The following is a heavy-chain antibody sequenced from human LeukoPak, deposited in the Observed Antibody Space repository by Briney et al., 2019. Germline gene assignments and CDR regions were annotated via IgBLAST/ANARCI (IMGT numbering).Heavy chain of an antibody. V-gene: IGHV4-34*01. CDR2: INHSGSA. CDR3: ARGATDTSRYYWGFYYFDS. D-gene: IGHD3-22*01. J-gene: IGHJ4*02. Sequence: GSLRLSCAASGFTVSSNYMSWIRQTPGKGLEWIGDINHSGSAKYNPSLKNRLSISLDASRNQVSLDLTSVTAADTAVYYCARGATDTSRYYWGFYYFDSWGQGTLVTVSS. CDR1: GFTVSSNY.